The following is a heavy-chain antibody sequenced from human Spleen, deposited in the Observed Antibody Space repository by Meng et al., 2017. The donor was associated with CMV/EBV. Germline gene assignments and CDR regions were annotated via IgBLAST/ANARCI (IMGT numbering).Heavy chain of an antibody. Sequence: ASVKVSCKASGYTFTGYYIHWVRQAPGQGLEWMGWIDPNSGGSNYAQKFQGRVTMTWDTSISTAYMDLSRLRSDDTAVYYCARRDAIYYFYVMDLWGQGTTVIVSS. CDR2: IDPNSGGS. D-gene: IGHD2-8*01. CDR3: ARRDAIYYFYVMDL. V-gene: IGHV1-2*02. J-gene: IGHJ6*02. CDR1: GYTFTGYY.